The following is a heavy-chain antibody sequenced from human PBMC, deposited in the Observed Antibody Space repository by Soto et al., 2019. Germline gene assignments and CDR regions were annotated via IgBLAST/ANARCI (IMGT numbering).Heavy chain of an antibody. CDR3: VKDQRDSRGGSYEPSDS. D-gene: IGHD1-26*01. J-gene: IGHJ4*02. CDR2: ISFDGNNK. V-gene: IGHV3-30*18. CDR1: GFAFSSSG. Sequence: QVQLVESGGGVVRPGTSIRLSCAASGFAFSSSGMHWVRHVPGKGLEWVAAISFDGNNKYHADSVKGRFTVSRDNSKNTLYLQMNGLRVEDSAVFFCVKDQRDSRGGSYEPSDSWGQGTPVTVSS.